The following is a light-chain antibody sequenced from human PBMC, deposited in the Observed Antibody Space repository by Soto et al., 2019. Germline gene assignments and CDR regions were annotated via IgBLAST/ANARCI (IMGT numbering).Light chain of an antibody. J-gene: IGLJ1*01. Sequence: QSVLTQPPSASGTPGQSVTISCSGSSSNIGSNTVNWYQQLPGTAPKLLIYSNNERPSGVPDRFSGSKSGTSASLAISGLQSEDEADFYCAAWDDSLNAYVIGTGTKVTAL. V-gene: IGLV1-44*01. CDR3: AAWDDSLNAYV. CDR1: SSNIGSNT. CDR2: SNN.